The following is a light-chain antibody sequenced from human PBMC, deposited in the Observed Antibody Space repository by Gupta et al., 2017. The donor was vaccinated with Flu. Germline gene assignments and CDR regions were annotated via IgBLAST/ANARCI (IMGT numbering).Light chain of an antibody. CDR3: CAFAGGFYV. Sequence: QAVPVSCTGTSSDSGGYNYGSEYQQHPGKAPTLMIYDVMKRPSGVPDRFSGSKSGNTASLTISWFQAEDEGDYYCCAFAGGFYVFGTGTKVTVL. CDR2: DVM. CDR1: SSDSGGYNY. J-gene: IGLJ1*01. V-gene: IGLV2-11*01.